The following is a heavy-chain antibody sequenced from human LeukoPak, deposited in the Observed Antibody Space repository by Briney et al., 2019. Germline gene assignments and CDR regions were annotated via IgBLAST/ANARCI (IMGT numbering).Heavy chain of an antibody. D-gene: IGHD2-2*01. CDR1: GYTFTGYY. J-gene: IGHJ5*02. V-gene: IGHV1-2*06. CDR2: INPNSGGT. Sequence: GASVKDSCKASGYTFTGYYMHWVRQAPGQGLEWMGRINPNSGGTNYAQKFQGRVTMTRDTSISTAYMELSRLRSDDTAVYYCARSYCSSTSCYGSGFDPWGQGTLVTVSS. CDR3: ARSYCSSTSCYGSGFDP.